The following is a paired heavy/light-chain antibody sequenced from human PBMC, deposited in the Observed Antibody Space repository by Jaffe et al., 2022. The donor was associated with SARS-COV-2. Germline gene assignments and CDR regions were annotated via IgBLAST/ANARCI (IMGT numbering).Heavy chain of an antibody. CDR1: GFTFSSCA. CDR2: VSATGRST. Sequence: EVQLLESGGGLVQPGGSLRLSCAASGFTFSSCAMSWVRQAPGKGLEWVSGVSATGRSTYYADSVKGRFTISRDNSKNTLFLQMNSLGAEDTAIYYCAKQIAGAATDFWGQGTLVTVSS. V-gene: IGHV3-23*01. CDR3: AKQIAGAATDF. J-gene: IGHJ4*02. D-gene: IGHD6-13*01.
Light chain of an antibody. CDR1: SGHSTYI. CDR3: ETWDSNTRV. Sequence: QPVLTQSSSASASLGSSVKLTCTLSSGHSTYIIAWHQQQPGKAPRYLMQVEGSGSYNKGSGVPGRFSGSRSGADRYLTISNLQSEDEADYYCETWDSNTRVFGGGTKLTVL. J-gene: IGLJ3*02. CDR2: VEGSGSY. V-gene: IGLV4-60*03.